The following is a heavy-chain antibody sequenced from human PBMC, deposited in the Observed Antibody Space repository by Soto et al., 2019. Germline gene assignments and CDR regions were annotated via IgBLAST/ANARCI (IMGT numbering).Heavy chain of an antibody. Sequence: GGSLRLSCAASGFTFSSYWMSWVRQAPGKGLECVANIKQDGSEKYYVDSVKGRFTISRDNAKNSLYLQMNSLRAEDTAVYYCARVGGSLRYFDWFYYFDYWGQGTLVTVYS. J-gene: IGHJ4*02. CDR2: IKQDGSEK. D-gene: IGHD3-9*01. V-gene: IGHV3-7*01. CDR1: GFTFSSYW. CDR3: ARVGGSLRYFDWFYYFDY.